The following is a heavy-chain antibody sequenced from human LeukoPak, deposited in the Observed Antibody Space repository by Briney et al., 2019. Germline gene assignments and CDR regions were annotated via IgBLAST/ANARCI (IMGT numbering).Heavy chain of an antibody. CDR3: ARVRKQWLVKPHYYFDY. CDR2: INPNSGGT. CDR1: GYTFTGYY. J-gene: IGHJ4*02. V-gene: IGHV1-2*02. D-gene: IGHD6-19*01. Sequence: ASVKVSCKASGYTFTGYYMRWVRQAPGQGLEWMGWINPNSGGTNYAQKFQGRVTMTRDTSISTAYMELSRLRSDDTAVYYCARVRKQWLVKPHYYFDYWGQGTLVTVSS.